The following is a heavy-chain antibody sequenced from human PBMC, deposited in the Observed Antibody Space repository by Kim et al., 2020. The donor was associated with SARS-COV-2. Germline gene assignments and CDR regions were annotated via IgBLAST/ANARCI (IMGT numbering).Heavy chain of an antibody. D-gene: IGHD3-9*01. CDR3: AGVEVRYFDWLLARWGMDV. V-gene: IGHV3-74*01. Sequence: GGSLRLSCAASGFTFNNCWMHWVRQAPGKGLVWVSRINSDGSSTSYADSVKGRFTISRDNAKNTLYLQMNSLRAEDTAVYYCAGVEVRYFDWLLARWGMDVWGQGTTVTVSS. J-gene: IGHJ6*02. CDR2: INSDGSST. CDR1: GFTFNNCW.